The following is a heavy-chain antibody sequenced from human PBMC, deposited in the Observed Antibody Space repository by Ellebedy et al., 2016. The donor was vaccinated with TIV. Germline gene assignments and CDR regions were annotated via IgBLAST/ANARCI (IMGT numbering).Heavy chain of an antibody. CDR3: AKGDSSWKD. J-gene: IGHJ4*02. CDR1: GFTFSSYA. Sequence: PGGSLRLSCAASGFTFSSYAMSWVRQAPGKGLEWVSAISGNGGHTHYADSVKGRFTISRDNSKNTLYLQMNSLRAEDTAVYYCAKGDSSWKDWGQGSLVAVSS. D-gene: IGHD6-13*01. CDR2: ISGNGGHT. V-gene: IGHV3-23*01.